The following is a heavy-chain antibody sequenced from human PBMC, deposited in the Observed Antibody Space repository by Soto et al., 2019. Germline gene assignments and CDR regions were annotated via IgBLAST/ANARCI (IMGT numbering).Heavy chain of an antibody. CDR3: ARQVVDGTVAGSGSCDY. CDR1: GGSLSSTSYY. CDR2: FYYSGST. D-gene: IGHD3-10*01. Sequence: QLQLQESGPGLVKPSETLSLTCTVSGGSLSSTSYYWVWIRQTPGKGLEGIGSFYYSGSTYYNPSLKSRVTISLETSENQFCLKLSSVTAADRAVYYCARQVVDGTVAGSGSCDYWRQGTMFTVSS. J-gene: IGHJ4*02. V-gene: IGHV4-39*01.